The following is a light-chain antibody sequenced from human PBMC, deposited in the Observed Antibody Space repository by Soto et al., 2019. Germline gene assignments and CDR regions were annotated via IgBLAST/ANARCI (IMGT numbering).Light chain of an antibody. V-gene: IGLV2-14*03. CDR3: ASYTTTSTRV. CDR2: EVS. J-gene: IGLJ1*01. CDR1: SSVVGAYDY. Sequence: QPASVFWSSGQSIAISCTGTSSVVGAYDYVSWYQQHPDRAPRLMIYEVSNRPSGVSDRFSGSKSVNTATLTISGLQAEDEADYYSASYTTTSTRVFGTGTKVTVL.